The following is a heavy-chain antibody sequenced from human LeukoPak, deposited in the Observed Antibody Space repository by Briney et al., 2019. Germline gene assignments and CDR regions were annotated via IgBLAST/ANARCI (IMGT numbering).Heavy chain of an antibody. CDR3: ARDGLYFDY. CDR1: GFTFGSYS. CDR2: ITSGSSTI. Sequence: GGSLRLSCEASGFTFGSYSMNWVRQAPGKGLEWVSYITSGSSTIYYADSVKGRFTISRDNAKNSLYLQMNSLRADDTAVYYCARDGLYFDYWGQGTLVTVSS. J-gene: IGHJ4*02. V-gene: IGHV3-48*01.